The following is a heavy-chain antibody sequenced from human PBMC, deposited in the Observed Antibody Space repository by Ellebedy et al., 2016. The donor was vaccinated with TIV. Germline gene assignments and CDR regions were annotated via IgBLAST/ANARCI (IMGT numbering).Heavy chain of an antibody. D-gene: IGHD3-10*01. CDR2: IKTHNGDT. J-gene: IGHJ4*02. CDR1: GYAFTSRW. V-gene: IGHV1-2*02. Sequence: AASVKVSCKASGYAFTSRWLHWVRQAPGQGLEWLGLIKTHNGDTIYAQKFQGRVTLTRDTSISTAYMELNRLTPDDTAVYYCARDLGVPDDYWGQGTLVTGSS. CDR3: ARDLGVPDDY.